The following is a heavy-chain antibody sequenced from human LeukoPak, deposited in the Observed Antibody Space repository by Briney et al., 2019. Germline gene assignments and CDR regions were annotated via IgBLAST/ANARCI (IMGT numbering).Heavy chain of an antibody. CDR1: GGTFSSYA. CDR2: IIPILGIA. Sequence: ASVKVSCKASGGTFSSYAISWVRQAPGQGLEWMGRIIPILGIANYAQKFQGRVTVTADKSTSTAYMELSSLRSEDTAVYYCARVGGRGKSFDYWGQGTLVTVSS. CDR3: ARVGGRGKSFDY. V-gene: IGHV1-69*04. D-gene: IGHD3-16*01. J-gene: IGHJ4*02.